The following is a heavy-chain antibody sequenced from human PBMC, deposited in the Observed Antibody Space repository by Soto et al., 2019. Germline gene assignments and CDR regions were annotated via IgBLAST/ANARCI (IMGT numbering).Heavy chain of an antibody. V-gene: IGHV1-2*02. CDR1: GYTFTGYY. J-gene: IGHJ6*02. D-gene: IGHD2-2*02. CDR2: INPNSGGT. Sequence: ASVEVSCKXSGYTFTGYYMHWVRQAPGQGLEWMGWINPNSGGTNYAQKFQGRVTMTRDTSISTAYMELSRLRSDDTAVYYCARVVVPAATPYYYYGMDVWGQGTTVTVSS. CDR3: ARVVVPAATPYYYYGMDV.